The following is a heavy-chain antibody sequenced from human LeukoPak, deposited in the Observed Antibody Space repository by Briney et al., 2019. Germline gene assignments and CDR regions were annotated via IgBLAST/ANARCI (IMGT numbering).Heavy chain of an antibody. CDR1: GGSFSAYY. CDR2: INHSGST. D-gene: IGHD3-3*01. CDR3: ARVQSPILFWSGYSPFDY. V-gene: IGHV4-34*01. Sequence: SETLSLTCAVYGGSFSAYYWTWIRQPPGKGLEWIGEINHSGSTNYNPSLKSRVTISVDTSKDQFSLKLSSVTAADTAVYYCARVQSPILFWSGYSPFDYWGQGTLVTVSS. J-gene: IGHJ4*02.